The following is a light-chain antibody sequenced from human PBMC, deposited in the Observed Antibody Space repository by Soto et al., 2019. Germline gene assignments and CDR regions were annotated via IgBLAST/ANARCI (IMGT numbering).Light chain of an antibody. Sequence: SLPTLAPSGRGTPGQRGPISFSVSISNIGSHHVFWYQQPPGMATNLIIFENGQRPSGVPDRFYGSKSGTYASLAITGLRPEDEADYYCATWDDGLSGYVFATGTKVTAL. V-gene: IGLV1-47*01. CDR1: ISNIGSHH. CDR3: ATWDDGLSGYV. CDR2: ENG. J-gene: IGLJ1*01.